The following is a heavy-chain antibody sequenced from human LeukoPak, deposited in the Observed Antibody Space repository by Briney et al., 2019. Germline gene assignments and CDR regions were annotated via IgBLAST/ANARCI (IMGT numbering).Heavy chain of an antibody. J-gene: IGHJ4*02. CDR1: GFTVSSNY. Sequence: GGSLRLSCAASGFTVSSNYMSWVRQAPGKGLEWVSVIYSGGSTSYTDSVKGRFTISRDNSKNTLYLQMNSPRAEDTAVYYCARDRHGGMFDYWGQGTLVTVSS. CDR3: ARDRHGGMFDY. CDR2: IYSGGST. V-gene: IGHV3-66*01. D-gene: IGHD4-23*01.